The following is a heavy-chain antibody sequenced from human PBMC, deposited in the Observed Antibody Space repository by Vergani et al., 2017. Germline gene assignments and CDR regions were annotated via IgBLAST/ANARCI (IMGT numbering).Heavy chain of an antibody. D-gene: IGHD6-19*01. Sequence: EVQLVESGGGLVKPGGSLRLSCAASGFTFSSYWMHWVRHAPGKGLVWVSRINSDGSSISYADSVKGRFTISRDTAKNTLYLQMNSLRAEDTAVYYCAREGAGWYRAIDYWGQGTLVTVSS. CDR3: AREGAGWYRAIDY. CDR2: INSDGSSI. V-gene: IGHV3-74*01. CDR1: GFTFSSYW. J-gene: IGHJ4*02.